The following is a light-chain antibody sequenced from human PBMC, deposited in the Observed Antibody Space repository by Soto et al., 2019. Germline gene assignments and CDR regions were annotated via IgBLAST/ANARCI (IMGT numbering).Light chain of an antibody. CDR3: QQYDDWPPIT. CDR1: QSVSSN. J-gene: IGKJ5*01. V-gene: IGKV3-15*01. Sequence: EIVMTQSPATLSVSPGERATLSCRASQSVSSNLAWYQQKPGQAPRLLIYDASTRATGIPARFSGSGSGTQFTLTIRSLQSEDFAVYYCQQYDDWPPITFGQGTRLEIK. CDR2: DAS.